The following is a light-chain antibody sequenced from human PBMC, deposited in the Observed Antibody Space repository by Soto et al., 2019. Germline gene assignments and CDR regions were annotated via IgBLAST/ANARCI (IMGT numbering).Light chain of an antibody. Sequence: QSALTQPASVSGSPGQSITISCTGTSSDVGRYNFVSWYQQHPGKAPKLMIYDVSNRPSGVSNRFSGSKSDNTASLTISGLQAEDEADYYCRSYTSSTTDVFGTGTKVTVL. CDR1: SSDVGRYNF. CDR2: DVS. CDR3: RSYTSSTTDV. J-gene: IGLJ1*01. V-gene: IGLV2-14*01.